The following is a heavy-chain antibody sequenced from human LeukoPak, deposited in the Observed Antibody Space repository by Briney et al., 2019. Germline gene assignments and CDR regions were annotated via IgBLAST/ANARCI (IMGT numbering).Heavy chain of an antibody. Sequence: PGGSLRLSCAASGVTVSSHGMHWVRQAPGKELEWVAVIWYDGSNKYYADSVKGRFTISRDNSKNMLYLQMNSLRAEDTAVYYCAREGYYDSSGYMLDWGQGTLVTVSS. CDR2: IWYDGSNK. CDR1: GVTVSSHG. CDR3: AREGYYDSSGYMLD. D-gene: IGHD3-22*01. V-gene: IGHV3-33*01. J-gene: IGHJ4*02.